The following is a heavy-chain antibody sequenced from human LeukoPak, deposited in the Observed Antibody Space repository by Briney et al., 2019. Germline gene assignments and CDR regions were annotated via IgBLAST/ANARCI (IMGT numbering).Heavy chain of an antibody. CDR3: ARDRAMPTAPGYWFDP. V-gene: IGHV4-59*01. J-gene: IGHJ5*02. D-gene: IGHD2-2*01. CDR1: GDSITTYF. CDR2: IYYSGTA. Sequence: NPSETLSLTCTVSGDSITTYFWSWIRQPPGKGLEWIGYIYYSGTANYNPSLKSLVTISVDTSKSQVSLKLRSVTAADTAVYYCARDRAMPTAPGYWFDPWGQGTLVTVSS.